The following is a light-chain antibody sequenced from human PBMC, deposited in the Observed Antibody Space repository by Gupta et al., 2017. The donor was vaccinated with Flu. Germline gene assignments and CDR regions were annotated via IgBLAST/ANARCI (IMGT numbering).Light chain of an antibody. CDR2: LMS. V-gene: IGKV2-40*01. CDR1: QTLVDPADGNTY. J-gene: IGKJ3*01. Sequence: TPGEPASSACRSSQTLVDPADGNTYLDWYLKKPEQSPQLLMYLMSDRSSGVPDRFSGRGSCTDFTLQIRRVEAEAVGLYYCIQRREYPFTFGPGTKLEI. CDR3: IQRREYPFT.